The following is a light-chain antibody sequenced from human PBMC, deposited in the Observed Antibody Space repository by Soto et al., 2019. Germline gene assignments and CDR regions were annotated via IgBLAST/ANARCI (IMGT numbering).Light chain of an antibody. CDR2: DAS. V-gene: IGKV3-11*01. CDR3: QQRSNGLT. Sequence: EIVMTQSPATLSVSPGERATLSCRASQSVGSDLAWYQQKPGQAPRLVIYDASNRATGIPARFSGSGSGTDFTLTISSLEPEDFAVYYCQQRSNGLTFGGGTKVEIK. CDR1: QSVGSD. J-gene: IGKJ4*01.